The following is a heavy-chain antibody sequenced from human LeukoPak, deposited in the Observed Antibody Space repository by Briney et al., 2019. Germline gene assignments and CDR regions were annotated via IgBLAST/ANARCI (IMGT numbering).Heavy chain of an antibody. D-gene: IGHD6-13*01. V-gene: IGHV4-34*01. CDR3: AREGEAAAAELDY. CDR1: GGSFSGYY. Sequence: SETLSLTCAVYGGSFSGYYWSWIRQPPGKGLEWIGEINHSGSTNYNPSLKSRVTISVDTSKNQFSLKLSSVTAADTAVYYCAREGEAAAAELDYWGQGTLVTVSS. CDR2: INHSGST. J-gene: IGHJ4*02.